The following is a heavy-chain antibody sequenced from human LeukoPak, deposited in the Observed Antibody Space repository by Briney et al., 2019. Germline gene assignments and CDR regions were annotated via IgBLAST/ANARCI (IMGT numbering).Heavy chain of an antibody. CDR1: GGSISSYY. Sequence: ASETLSLTCTVSGGSISSYYGSWVRQPPGEGLEWVGYIYYSGSTNYNPSRKSRVTISVDPSKNQFSLKLSSVTAADTAVYYCARSGSYYRDVDYWGQGTLVTVSS. CDR2: IYYSGST. J-gene: IGHJ4*02. CDR3: ARSGSYYRDVDY. D-gene: IGHD1-26*01. V-gene: IGHV4-59*01.